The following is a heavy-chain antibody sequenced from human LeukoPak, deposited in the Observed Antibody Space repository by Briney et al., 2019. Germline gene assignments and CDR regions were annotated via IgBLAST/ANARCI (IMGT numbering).Heavy chain of an antibody. CDR2: ISYDGSNK. CDR3: ALGIAVAGHAFSFDY. Sequence: PGGSLRLSCAASGFTFSSYAMHWVRQAPGKGLEWVAVISYDGSNKYYADSVKGRFTISRDNSKNTLYLQMNSLRAEDTSVYYCALGIAVAGHAFSFDYWGQGTLVTVSS. D-gene: IGHD6-19*01. V-gene: IGHV3-30-3*01. J-gene: IGHJ4*02. CDR1: GFTFSSYA.